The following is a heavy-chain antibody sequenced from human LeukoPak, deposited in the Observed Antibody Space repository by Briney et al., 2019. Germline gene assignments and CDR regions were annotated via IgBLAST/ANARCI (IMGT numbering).Heavy chain of an antibody. V-gene: IGHV4-34*01. Sequence: SETLSLTCAVYGGSFSGYYWSWIRQPPGKGLEWIGEINHSGSTNYNPSLKSRVTISVDTSKNQFSLKLSSVTAADTAVYYCARDPGRPYYDFGSGYYTGFDYWGQGTLVTVS. D-gene: IGHD3-3*01. CDR1: GGSFSGYY. J-gene: IGHJ4*02. CDR2: INHSGST. CDR3: ARDPGRPYYDFGSGYYTGFDY.